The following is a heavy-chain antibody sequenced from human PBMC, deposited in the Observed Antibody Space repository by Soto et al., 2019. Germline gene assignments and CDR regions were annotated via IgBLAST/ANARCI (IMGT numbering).Heavy chain of an antibody. Sequence: GASVKVSCKASGGTFSSYAFSWVRQAPGQGLEWMGGIIPIFDTVNYAQKFQGRVTITADESTNTTYMELSSLRSEDTAMYYRARAERTVFGVITSLYYYYGMDVWGQGTTVTV. J-gene: IGHJ6*02. CDR3: ARAERTVFGVITSLYYYYGMDV. V-gene: IGHV1-69*13. CDR2: IIPIFDTV. CDR1: GGTFSSYA. D-gene: IGHD3-3*01.